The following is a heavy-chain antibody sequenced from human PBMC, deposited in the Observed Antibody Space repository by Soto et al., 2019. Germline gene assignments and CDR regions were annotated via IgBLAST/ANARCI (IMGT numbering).Heavy chain of an antibody. V-gene: IGHV3-21*01. D-gene: IGHD3-16*02. J-gene: IGHJ3*02. Sequence: EVQLVESGGGLVKPGGSLRLSCAASGFTFSSYSMNWVRQAPGKGLEWVSSISSSSSYIYYADSVKGRFTISRDNAKNLLSLQMNSLRAEDTAVYYCARDIVWGSYLEVSRGYDAFDIWGQGTMVTVSS. CDR1: GFTFSSYS. CDR3: ARDIVWGSYLEVSRGYDAFDI. CDR2: ISSSSSYI.